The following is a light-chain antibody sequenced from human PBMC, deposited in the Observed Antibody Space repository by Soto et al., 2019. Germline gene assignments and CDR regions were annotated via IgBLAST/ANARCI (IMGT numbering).Light chain of an antibody. CDR3: QQYDSSPPYT. CDR2: GAS. CDR1: QSVSRSY. J-gene: IGKJ2*01. Sequence: EIVLTQSPDTLSLSPGESATLSCRASQSVSRSYLAWYQQKPGQAPRLLIYGASSRATGVPDRFSGSGSGTDFTLTISRLQPEDFAVYYCQQYDSSPPYTFGQGTKLEIK. V-gene: IGKV3-20*01.